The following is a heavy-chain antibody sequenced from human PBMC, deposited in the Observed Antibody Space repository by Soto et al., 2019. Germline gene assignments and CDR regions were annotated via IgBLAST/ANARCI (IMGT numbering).Heavy chain of an antibody. CDR1: GFTFSSYS. CDR3: ARDQYSSSSAFDI. V-gene: IGHV3-21*01. J-gene: IGHJ3*02. Sequence: GGSLRLSCAASGFTFSSYSMNWVRQAPGKGLEWVSSISSSSSYIYYADSVKGRFTISRDNAKNSLYLQMNSLRAEDTAVYYCARDQYSSSSAFDIWGQGTMVTVSS. D-gene: IGHD6-6*01. CDR2: ISSSSSYI.